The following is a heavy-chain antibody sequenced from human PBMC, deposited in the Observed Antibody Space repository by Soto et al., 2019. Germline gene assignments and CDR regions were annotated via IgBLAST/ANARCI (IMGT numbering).Heavy chain of an antibody. CDR1: GFPFGTTD. Sequence: PGESLRLSCGASGFPFGTTDMSWVRQAPGEGLEWVSTIDVSGGITFYADSVKGRFTISRDNSRNTVYLQMNSLRGDDTALYYCVKNSGWFNTWGQGALVTVSS. CDR3: VKNSGWFNT. D-gene: IGHD3-10*01. J-gene: IGHJ5*02. CDR2: IDVSGGIT. V-gene: IGHV3-23*01.